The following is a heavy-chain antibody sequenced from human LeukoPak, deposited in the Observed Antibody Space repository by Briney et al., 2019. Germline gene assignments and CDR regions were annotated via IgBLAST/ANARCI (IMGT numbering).Heavy chain of an antibody. Sequence: GGSLRLSCATSGFTFSNAWMNWVRRAPGKGLEWVGRIRSNSDGGTIDYAAPVKGRFTLSRDDSKTTLYLQMNSLQTEDTAVYYCATDFYDSTWGQGTLVTVSS. CDR3: ATDFYDST. CDR2: IRSNSDGGTI. J-gene: IGHJ5*02. CDR1: GFTFSNAW. D-gene: IGHD3-22*01. V-gene: IGHV3-15*07.